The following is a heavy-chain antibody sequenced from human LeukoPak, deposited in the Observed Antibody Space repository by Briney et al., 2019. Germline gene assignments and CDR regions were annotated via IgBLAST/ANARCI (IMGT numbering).Heavy chain of an antibody. CDR3: ARDPWVGEYGAFDI. Sequence: PGGSLRLSCAASGFTFSSYWMHWVRQAPGKGLEWVSSISSSSSSIYYADSVKGRFTISRDNAKNSLYLQMSSLRAEDTALYYCARDPWVGEYGAFDIWGQGTMVTVSS. CDR1: GFTFSSYW. CDR2: ISSSSSSI. J-gene: IGHJ3*02. V-gene: IGHV3-21*01. D-gene: IGHD3-10*01.